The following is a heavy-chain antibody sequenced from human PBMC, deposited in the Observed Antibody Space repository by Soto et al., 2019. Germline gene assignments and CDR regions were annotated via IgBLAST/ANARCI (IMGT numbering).Heavy chain of an antibody. Sequence: QVQLLQSGAEVQKPGSSVKVSCKASGGTFSSYAISWVRQAPGQGLEWMGGIIPIIGTANYAQKCQGRVTITADEYKSTAYRELSSLRYADTAVYYCASLERRFFDGGMDVWGQGTTVTVSS. CDR2: IIPIIGTA. V-gene: IGHV1-69*01. D-gene: IGHD3-3*01. CDR1: GGTFSSYA. CDR3: ASLERRFFDGGMDV. J-gene: IGHJ6*02.